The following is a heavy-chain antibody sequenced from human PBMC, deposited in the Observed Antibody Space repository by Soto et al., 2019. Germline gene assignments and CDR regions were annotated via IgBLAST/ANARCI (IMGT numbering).Heavy chain of an antibody. CDR3: ARDLWGYCGADCYPLDV. Sequence: SETLSLTCTVSGGSISSYSWIWIRQPPGKGLEWIGYMYNTWSTIYNPSLKSRVTISVDTSKNQFSLKLNSVTAADTAVYYCARDLWGYCGADCYPLDVWGQGTTLTVS. CDR2: MYNTWST. CDR1: GGSISSYS. D-gene: IGHD2-21*02. J-gene: IGHJ6*02. V-gene: IGHV4-59*01.